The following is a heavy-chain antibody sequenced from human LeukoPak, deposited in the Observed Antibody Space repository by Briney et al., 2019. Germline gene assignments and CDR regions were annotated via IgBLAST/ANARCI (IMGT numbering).Heavy chain of an antibody. V-gene: IGHV3-74*01. J-gene: IGHJ4*02. D-gene: IGHD3-10*01. CDR1: GFTFSNHW. Sequence: GGSLRLSCAASGFTFSNHWMHWVRQAPGKGLVWVSTISQDGTITHCADSVKRRLTISRDNARSTLYLQMSSLRAEDTAVYYCARDYHYGQTDYWGQGTLVTVSS. CDR3: ARDYHYGQTDY. CDR2: ISQDGTIT.